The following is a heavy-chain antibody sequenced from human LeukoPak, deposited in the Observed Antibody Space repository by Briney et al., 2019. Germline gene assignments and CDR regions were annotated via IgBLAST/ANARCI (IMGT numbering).Heavy chain of an antibody. J-gene: IGHJ4*02. CDR1: EFTFSSYW. CDR3: ARVFGAGYSDY. CDR2: IKQDGSEK. D-gene: IGHD4/OR15-4a*01. V-gene: IGHV3-7*01. Sequence: GGSLRLSCAASEFTFSSYWMRWVRQAPGKGLEWVASIKQDGSEKYYVDSVKGRVTISRDNAKNSLYLQMNSLRAEDTAVYYCARVFGAGYSDYWGQGTLVTVSS.